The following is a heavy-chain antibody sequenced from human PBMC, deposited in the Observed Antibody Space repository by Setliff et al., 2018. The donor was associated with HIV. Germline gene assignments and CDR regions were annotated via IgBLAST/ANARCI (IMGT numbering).Heavy chain of an antibody. CDR3: ARPRRVRSRAWYWFGI. CDR2: IYQSGSI. J-gene: IGHJ5*02. Sequence: SQTLSLTCAASGYSINSGFSRAWIRQPPGQGPQWIGSIYQSGSIYYNPSLQSRVTISVDSSKNQFSLNLFSVTAADTAVYYCARPRRVRSRAWYWFGIWGQGTLVTVSS. V-gene: IGHV4-38-2*01. D-gene: IGHD6-19*01. CDR1: GYSINSGFS.